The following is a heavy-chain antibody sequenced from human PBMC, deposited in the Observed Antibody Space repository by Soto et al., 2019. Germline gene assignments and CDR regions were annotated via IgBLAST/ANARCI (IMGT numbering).Heavy chain of an antibody. V-gene: IGHV4-31*03. CDR3: ARGVNYYDSSVNGFFDY. CDR1: GGSISSGGYY. J-gene: IGHJ4*02. CDR2: IYYSGST. Sequence: SETLSFTCTVSGGSISSGGYYWSWIRQHPGKGLEWIGYIYYSGSTYYNPSLKSRVTISVDTSKNQFSLKLSSVTAADTAVYYCARGVNYYDSSVNGFFDYWGQGTLVTVSS. D-gene: IGHD3-22*01.